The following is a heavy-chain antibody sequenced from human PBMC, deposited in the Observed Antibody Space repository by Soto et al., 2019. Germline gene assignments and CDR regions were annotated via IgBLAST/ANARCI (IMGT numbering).Heavy chain of an antibody. CDR1: GYTFTSYG. CDR2: ISAYNGNT. D-gene: IGHD3-9*01. V-gene: IGHV1-18*01. Sequence: ASVKVSCKASGYTFTSYGISWVRQAPGQGLEWMGWISAYNGNTNYAQKLQGRVTMTTDTSTSTAYMELRSLRSDDTAVYYCARVSRFDYDIFVPDYYYYGMDVWGQGTTVTVSS. CDR3: ARVSRFDYDIFVPDYYYYGMDV. J-gene: IGHJ6*02.